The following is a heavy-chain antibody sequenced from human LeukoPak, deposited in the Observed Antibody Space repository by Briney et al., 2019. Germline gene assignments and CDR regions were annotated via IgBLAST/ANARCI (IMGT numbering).Heavy chain of an antibody. V-gene: IGHV3-23*01. CDR2: ISGSDDGT. J-gene: IGHJ4*02. CDR3: AKSPVSSCRGSFCYPFDY. D-gene: IGHD2-15*01. Sequence: GESLRLSCAASGFTFSTYAMSWVRQIPGKGLEWVSAISGSDDGTYYADSVKGRFTISRDNSRNTLYLQMNTLRAEDTAVYFCAKSPVSSCRGSFCYPFDYWGQGNLVTVSS. CDR1: GFTFSTYA.